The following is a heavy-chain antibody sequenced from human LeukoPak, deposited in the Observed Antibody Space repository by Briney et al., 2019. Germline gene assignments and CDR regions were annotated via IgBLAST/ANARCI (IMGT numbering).Heavy chain of an antibody. CDR3: AGLAATVGFDY. J-gene: IGHJ4*02. Sequence: SETLSLTCTVSGGSLSSYYWSWIRQPPGKGLEWIGYIYYSGSTNYNPSLKSRVTISVDTSKNQFSLKLSSVTAADTAVYYCAGLAATVGFDYWGQGTLVTVSS. V-gene: IGHV4-59*01. CDR2: IYYSGST. D-gene: IGHD6-25*01. CDR1: GGSLSSYY.